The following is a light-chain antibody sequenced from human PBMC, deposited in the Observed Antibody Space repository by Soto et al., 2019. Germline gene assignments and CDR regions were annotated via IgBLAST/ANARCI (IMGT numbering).Light chain of an antibody. CDR1: QSLLHITGETF. V-gene: IGKV2D-29*02. CDR2: EVS. J-gene: IGKJ5*01. Sequence: DVVMTQTPLSLSVAPGQPASISCKSSQSLLHITGETFLFWYLQKPGQSPQLLIYEVSTRVSGVPDRFSGSVSGTDFTLEISRVETDDVGIYYCMQSTQLTPTFGQGTRLGIE. CDR3: MQSTQLTPT.